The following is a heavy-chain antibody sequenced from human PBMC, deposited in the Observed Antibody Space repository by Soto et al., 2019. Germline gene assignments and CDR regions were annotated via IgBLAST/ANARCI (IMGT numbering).Heavy chain of an antibody. Sequence: QVQLQESGPGLVKPSQTLSLTCTVSGGSISSGGYYWSWIRQHPGKGLEWIGYIYYSGSTYYNPSLKSRVTISVDTSKNQFSLKLSSVTAADTAVYYCARGSRVWFGDLHLDYWGQGTLVTVSS. CDR3: ARGSRVWFGDLHLDY. D-gene: IGHD3-10*01. CDR1: GGSISSGGYY. CDR2: IYYSGST. V-gene: IGHV4-31*03. J-gene: IGHJ4*02.